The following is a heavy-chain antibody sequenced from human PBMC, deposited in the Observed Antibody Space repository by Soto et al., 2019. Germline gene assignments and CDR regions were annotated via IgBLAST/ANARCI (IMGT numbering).Heavy chain of an antibody. V-gene: IGHV1-8*01. CDR1: GYTFTSYD. D-gene: IGHD1-1*01. CDR3: ARDRTGPDYFDY. CDR2: MNPNSGNT. J-gene: IGHJ4*02. Sequence: QVQLVQSGAEVKKPGASVKVSCKASGYTFTSYDINWVRQATGQGLEWMGWMNPNSGNTAYAQKCQGRVTMTRNTSISTAYMELSSLRSEDTAVYYCARDRTGPDYFDYWGQGTLVTVSS.